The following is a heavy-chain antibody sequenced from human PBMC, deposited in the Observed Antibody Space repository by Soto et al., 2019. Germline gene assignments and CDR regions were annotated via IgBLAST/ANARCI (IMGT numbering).Heavy chain of an antibody. CDR1: GFTFSSYS. V-gene: IGHV3-23*01. D-gene: IGHD6-19*01. J-gene: IGHJ4*02. Sequence: GGSLRLSGAASGFTFSSYSISWVRQAPWKGLEWVSAISGSGGSTYYADSVKGRFTISRDNSKNTLYLQMNSLRAEDTAVYHCAKDWGGKYRSGSPPDYLGRGTLLTVSS. CDR3: AKDWGGKYRSGSPPDY. CDR2: ISGSGGST.